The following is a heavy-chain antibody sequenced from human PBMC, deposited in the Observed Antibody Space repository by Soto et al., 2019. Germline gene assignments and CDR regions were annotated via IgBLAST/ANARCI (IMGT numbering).Heavy chain of an antibody. D-gene: IGHD4-4*01. CDR1: GGSVSSGSDH. CDR2: IHYSGST. J-gene: IGHJ6*02. Sequence: PSETLSLTCTVSGGSVSSGSDHWTWIRQPPGKGLEWIAYIHYSGSTNYNPSLKSRVAISVDTSKNQFSLRLASVTAADTAVYYCAKTSTIVSTYGMDVWGQGTTVTVSS. V-gene: IGHV4-61*01. CDR3: AKTSTIVSTYGMDV.